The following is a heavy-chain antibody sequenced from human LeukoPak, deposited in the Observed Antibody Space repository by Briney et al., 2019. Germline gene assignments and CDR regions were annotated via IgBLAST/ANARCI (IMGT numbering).Heavy chain of an antibody. Sequence: SETLSLTCTVSGGSISSSSYYWGWIRQPPGKGLEWIGNIYYSGSTYYNPSLRSRVTISVDTSKNQFSPKLNSVTAADTAVYYCARQGGSYYTPFDSWGQGTLVTVSS. D-gene: IGHD1-26*01. CDR2: IYYSGST. V-gene: IGHV4-39*01. J-gene: IGHJ4*02. CDR3: ARQGGSYYTPFDS. CDR1: GGSISSSSYY.